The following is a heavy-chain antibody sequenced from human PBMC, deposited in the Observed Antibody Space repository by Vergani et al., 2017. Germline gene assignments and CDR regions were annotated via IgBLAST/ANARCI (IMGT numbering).Heavy chain of an antibody. D-gene: IGHD2-21*02. CDR1: GFTFSSYA. V-gene: IGHV3-23*01. CDR3: AKTGLVVVTAEPYFFDY. J-gene: IGHJ4*02. CDR2: ISGSGVST. Sequence: EVQLLESGGGLVQPGGSPRLSCAASGFTFSSYAMSWVRQAPGKGLEWVSSISGSGVSTYYADSVKGRFTISRDDSKNMLYLQMNSLRAEDTAVYYCAKTGLVVVTAEPYFFDYWGQGTLVTVSS.